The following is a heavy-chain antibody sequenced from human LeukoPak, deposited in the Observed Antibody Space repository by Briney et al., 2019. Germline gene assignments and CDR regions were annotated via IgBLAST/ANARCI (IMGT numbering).Heavy chain of an antibody. CDR1: GFTFSSHW. V-gene: IGHV3-7*04. Sequence: PGGSLRLPCAASGFTFSSHWMSWVRQAPGKGLGGVASINQDGSEKEYVDSVKGRFTISRDNAKKSLYLQMNRLTAEDTAVYYCARGRYLRPSNAFDMWGQGTMVTVYS. D-gene: IGHD3-3*01. CDR2: INQDGSEK. CDR3: ARGRYLRPSNAFDM. J-gene: IGHJ3*02.